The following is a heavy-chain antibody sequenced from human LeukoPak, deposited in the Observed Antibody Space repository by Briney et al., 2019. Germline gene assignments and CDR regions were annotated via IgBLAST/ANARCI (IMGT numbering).Heavy chain of an antibody. CDR2: TFYRSKWYY. CDR3: AREVAIVRGVRNWFDS. J-gene: IGHJ5*01. D-gene: IGHD3-10*01. V-gene: IGHV6-1*01. Sequence: SQTLSLTCGISGDSVSSNDAAWSWIRQSPSRGLEWLGRTFYRSKWYYDYAPSVRSRITINPDTSKSQFSLQLDSVTPEDTAVYYCAREVAIVRGVRNWFDSWGPGILVTVSP. CDR1: GDSVSSNDAA.